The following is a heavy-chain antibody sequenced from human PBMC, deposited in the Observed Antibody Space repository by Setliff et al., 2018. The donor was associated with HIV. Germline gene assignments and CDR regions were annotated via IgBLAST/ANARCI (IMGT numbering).Heavy chain of an antibody. D-gene: IGHD6-19*01. Sequence: GGSLRLSCAVSGFTYITSTMNWVRQAPRKGLEWVASISSSGSYIHYADSVRGRFTISRDNAQNSLHLLMSGLSTEDSAVYYCAAVFTGVPGRSLDYWSQGTLVTVSS. CDR2: ISSSGSYI. CDR1: GFTYITST. V-gene: IGHV3-21*01. CDR3: AAVFTGVPGRSLDY. J-gene: IGHJ4*02.